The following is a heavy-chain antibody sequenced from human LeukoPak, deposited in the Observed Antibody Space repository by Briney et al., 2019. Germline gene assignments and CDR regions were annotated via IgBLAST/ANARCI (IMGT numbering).Heavy chain of an antibody. CDR3: PRVFSYYTYSFDY. V-gene: IGHV3-48*03. D-gene: IGHD3-22*01. J-gene: IGHJ4*02. CDR1: GFSFSRYW. CDR2: ISSTGSAI. Sequence: PGGSLRLSCAASGFSFSRYWMNWVRQAPGKGLEWISYISSTGSAIYYADSVKGRFTISRDNAKNSLYLQMNSLRAEDTAVYYCPRVFSYYTYSFDYWGQGTLVTVSS.